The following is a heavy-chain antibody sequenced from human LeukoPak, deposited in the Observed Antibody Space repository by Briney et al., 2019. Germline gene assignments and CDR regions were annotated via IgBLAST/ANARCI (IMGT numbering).Heavy chain of an antibody. J-gene: IGHJ4*02. Sequence: GGSLRLSCAASGFTFSDYWMTWVRQAPGKGLEWVAVISYDGSNKYYADSVKGRFTISRDNSKNTLYLQMNSLRAEDTAVYYCAREPHYYDSSGYYPRFDYWGQGTLVTVSS. D-gene: IGHD3-22*01. V-gene: IGHV3-30-3*01. CDR2: ISYDGSNK. CDR1: GFTFSDYW. CDR3: AREPHYYDSSGYYPRFDY.